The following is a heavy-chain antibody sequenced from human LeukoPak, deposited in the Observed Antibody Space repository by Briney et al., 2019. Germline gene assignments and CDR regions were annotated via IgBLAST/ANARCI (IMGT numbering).Heavy chain of an antibody. J-gene: IGHJ4*02. V-gene: IGHV4-38-2*02. Sequence: SETLSLTCTVSGGSISSGYYWGWIRQPPGKGLEWIGSIYHSGSTYYNPSLKSRVTISVDTSKNQFSLKLSSVTAADTAVYYCACIDGSRLSNIVVVPAAMLVWGQGTLVTVSS. CDR1: GGSISSGYY. D-gene: IGHD2-2*01. CDR3: ACIDGSRLSNIVVVPAAMLV. CDR2: IYHSGST.